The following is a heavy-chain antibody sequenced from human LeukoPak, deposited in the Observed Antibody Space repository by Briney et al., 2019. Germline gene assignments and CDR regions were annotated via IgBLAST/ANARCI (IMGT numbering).Heavy chain of an antibody. J-gene: IGHJ5*01. CDR3: TRGGILFDS. CDR2: VNPNNGDT. V-gene: IGHV1-2*02. CDR1: GYMFVGYH. Sequence: ASVKVSCKASGYMFVGYHMNWVRQAPGQGLEWMGWVNPNNGDTNYAPKFQGRVILTRDPSLSTAYLELTSLKFDDTAVYYCTRGGILFDSWGQGSLVTVSS. D-gene: IGHD3-16*01.